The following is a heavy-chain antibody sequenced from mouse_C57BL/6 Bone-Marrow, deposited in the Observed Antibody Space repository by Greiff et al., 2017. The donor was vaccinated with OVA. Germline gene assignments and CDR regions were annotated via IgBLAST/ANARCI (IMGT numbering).Heavy chain of an antibody. V-gene: IGHV1-81*01. CDR1: GYTFTSYG. CDR3: ARDLGPYYFDD. CDR2: IYPRSGNT. J-gene: IGHJ2*01. D-gene: IGHD4-1*01. Sequence: VQLQQSGAELARPGASVKLSCKASGYTFTSYGISWVKQRTGQGLEWIGEIYPRSGNTYYNEKFKGKATLTADKSSSTAYMESRSLTSEDSAVYFCARDLGPYYFDDWGQGTTLTVAS.